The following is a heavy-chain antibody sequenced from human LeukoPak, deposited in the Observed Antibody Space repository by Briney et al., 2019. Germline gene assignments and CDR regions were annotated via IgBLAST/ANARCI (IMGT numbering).Heavy chain of an antibody. J-gene: IGHJ4*02. V-gene: IGHV3-66*01. D-gene: IGHD5-18*01. Sequence: GGSLRLSCAASVFTVSSNYMTWVRQAPGRGLEWVSVIYSGGSTYYADSVKCRFTISRDNSKTTLYLKMNRLRAEDTAVYYCTTKRGYSYGYADWGQGTLVTVSS. CDR1: VFTVSSNY. CDR3: TTKRGYSYGYAD. CDR2: IYSGGST.